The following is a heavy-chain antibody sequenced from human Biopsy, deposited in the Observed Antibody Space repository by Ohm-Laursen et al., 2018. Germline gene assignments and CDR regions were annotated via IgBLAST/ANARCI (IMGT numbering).Heavy chain of an antibody. Sequence: SVKVSCNASGYSFSTYDVNWVRQARGQGLEWMGWMIPSSGKTGYAQRFQGRVTLTMNTSISTAYMELSGLRSEDTAVYFCARGYSRRVSIFEASIYWFDTWGQRTLVTVSS. CDR3: ARGYSRRVSIFEASIYWFDT. J-gene: IGHJ5*02. CDR1: GYSFSTYD. V-gene: IGHV1-8*01. CDR2: MIPSSGKT. D-gene: IGHD6-6*01.